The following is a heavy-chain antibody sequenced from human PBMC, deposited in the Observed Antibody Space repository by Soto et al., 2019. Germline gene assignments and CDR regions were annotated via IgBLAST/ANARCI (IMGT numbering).Heavy chain of an antibody. CDR1: GGSISSSNW. CDR3: AGFGYSNAQTYGMDV. Sequence: SETLSLTCAVSGGSISSSNWWSWVRQPPGKGLEWIGEIYLSGITNYNPSLQSRVTISVDKSKNQFSLKLTSVTAADTAMFYCAGFGYSNAQTYGMDVWGQGTTVT. D-gene: IGHD1-26*01. J-gene: IGHJ6*02. CDR2: IYLSGIT. V-gene: IGHV4-4*02.